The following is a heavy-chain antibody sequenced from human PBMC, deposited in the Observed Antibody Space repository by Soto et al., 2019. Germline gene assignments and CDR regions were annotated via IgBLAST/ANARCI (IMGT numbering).Heavy chain of an antibody. CDR3: TKTRWAMIYAPSGYGLDV. Sequence: EVQLLESGGGLVQPGGSLRLSCAASGFTFSSFALNWVRQAPGKGLEWVSSISGSADSTVYADSVKGRFTISRDNSKKMLYLQINSMSDENTAVYYGTKTRWAMIYAPSGYGLDVWGQGATGTVSS. D-gene: IGHD2-8*01. J-gene: IGHJ6*02. CDR1: GFTFSSFA. CDR2: ISGSADST. V-gene: IGHV3-23*01.